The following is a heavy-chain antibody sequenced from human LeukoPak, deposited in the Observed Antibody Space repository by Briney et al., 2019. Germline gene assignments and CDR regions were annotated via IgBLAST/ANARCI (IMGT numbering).Heavy chain of an antibody. CDR2: INHSGST. CDR1: GGSISSYY. Sequence: SETLSLTCTVSGGSISSYYWSWIRQPPGKGLEWIGEINHSGSTNYNPSLKSRVTISVDTSKNQFSLKLSSVTAADTAVYYCARVEQQLIDSYYYYMDVWGKGTTVTVSS. V-gene: IGHV4-34*01. CDR3: ARVEQQLIDSYYYYMDV. D-gene: IGHD6-13*01. J-gene: IGHJ6*03.